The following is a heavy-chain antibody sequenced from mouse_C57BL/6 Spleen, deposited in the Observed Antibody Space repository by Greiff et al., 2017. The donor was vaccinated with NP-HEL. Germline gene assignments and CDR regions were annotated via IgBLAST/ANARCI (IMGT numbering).Heavy chain of an antibody. CDR1: GFNIKDYY. Sequence: EVQLQQSGAELVKPGASVKLSCTASGFNIKDYYMHWVKQRPEQGLEWIGRIDPEDGETKYASKFPGTATITADTYSNTAYLHLSRLTSGDTAVYYCARETAQAREAMDYWGQGTSVTVSS. J-gene: IGHJ4*01. V-gene: IGHV14-2*01. CDR2: IDPEDGET. D-gene: IGHD3-2*02. CDR3: ARETAQAREAMDY.